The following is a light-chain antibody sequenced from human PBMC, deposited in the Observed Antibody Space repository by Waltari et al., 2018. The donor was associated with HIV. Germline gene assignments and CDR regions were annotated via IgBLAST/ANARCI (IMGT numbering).Light chain of an antibody. CDR2: AAS. CDR3: QQANRFPPIT. Sequence: DIQMPQSPSSVSASVGDRVTITCRPSQAIGSGLAWYQQKPGKAPKLLSYAASALQSGFPARFSGSGSGSHFALTISSLQAEDFATYYCQQANRFPPITFGQGTRLDIK. V-gene: IGKV1D-12*01. CDR1: QAIGSG. J-gene: IGKJ5*01.